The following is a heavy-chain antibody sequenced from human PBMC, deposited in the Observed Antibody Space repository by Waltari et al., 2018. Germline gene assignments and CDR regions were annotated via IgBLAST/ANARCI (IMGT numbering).Heavy chain of an antibody. CDR3: ARGRDYYDFWSGYKRFDY. J-gene: IGHJ4*02. CDR1: GGSFRGYF. Sequence: QVQLQQWGAGLLKPSETLSLTCAVYGGSFRGYFWSWFRQTPVKGLEWIGEINHSGSTNYNPSLKSRVTISVDTSKNQFSLKLSSVTAADTAVYYCARGRDYYDFWSGYKRFDYWGQGTLVTVSS. CDR2: INHSGST. D-gene: IGHD3-3*01. V-gene: IGHV4-34*01.